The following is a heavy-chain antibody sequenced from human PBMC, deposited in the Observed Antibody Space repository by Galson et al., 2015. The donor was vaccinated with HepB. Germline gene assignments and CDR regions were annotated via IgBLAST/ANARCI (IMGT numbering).Heavy chain of an antibody. D-gene: IGHD3-16*01. Sequence: SLRLSCAASGFTFSSYAMHWVRQAPGKGLEWVAVISYDGSNKYYADSVKGRFTISRDNSKNTLYLQMNSLRAEDTAVYYCARGFSRWPWVGGFDYWGQGTLVTVSS. CDR3: ARGFSRWPWVGGFDY. V-gene: IGHV3-30*04. J-gene: IGHJ4*02. CDR1: GFTFSSYA. CDR2: ISYDGSNK.